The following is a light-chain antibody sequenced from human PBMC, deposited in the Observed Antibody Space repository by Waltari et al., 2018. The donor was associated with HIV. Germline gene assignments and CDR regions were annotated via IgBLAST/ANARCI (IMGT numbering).Light chain of an antibody. CDR2: EVS. Sequence: QSALTQPASVSGSPGQSITISCTGTSSDVGSYKVVSWYQKHPGKAPKLMIYEVSKRPSGVSNRFSGSKPGNTASVTISGLQAEDEADYYCCSYAGSTTHVFGTGTKVTVL. V-gene: IGLV2-23*02. J-gene: IGLJ1*01. CDR3: CSYAGSTTHV. CDR1: SSDVGSYKV.